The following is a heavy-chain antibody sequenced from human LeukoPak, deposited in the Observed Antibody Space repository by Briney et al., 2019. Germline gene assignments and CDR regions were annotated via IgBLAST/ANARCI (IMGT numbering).Heavy chain of an antibody. J-gene: IGHJ5*02. D-gene: IGHD2/OR15-2a*01. CDR3: ARGPININPGT. CDR2: VSADGSST. CDR1: GFTFSTYW. V-gene: IGHV3-74*01. Sequence: GGSLRLSCAASGFTFSTYWMHWVRQAPGKGLVWVSRVSADGSSTTSVDSVKGRFTISRDNAKNTLYLQMNSLRAEDTVIYYCARGPININPGTWGQGTLVTVSS.